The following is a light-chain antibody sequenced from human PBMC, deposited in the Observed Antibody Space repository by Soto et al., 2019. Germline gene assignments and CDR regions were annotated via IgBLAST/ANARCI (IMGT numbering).Light chain of an antibody. J-gene: IGKJ4*01. V-gene: IGKV3-20*01. CDR2: GAS. CDR3: QQYQSLT. Sequence: IVLTQSPAILALSPVDRSTLSCRASQSVSSSYLAWYQHKPGQAPRLLIHGASSRVTGIPDRFSGSGSGTDFTLTITRLEPEDSAVYYCQQYQSLTFGGGTKVDIK. CDR1: QSVSSSY.